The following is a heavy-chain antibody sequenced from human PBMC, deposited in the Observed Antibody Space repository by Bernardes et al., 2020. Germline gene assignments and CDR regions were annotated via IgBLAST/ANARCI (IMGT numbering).Heavy chain of an antibody. CDR3: ARARPVTTLRGGFSLPLFDY. D-gene: IGHD4-17*01. Sequence: SQTLALLGTISGASVPSNSSARTLTRMSPTPGIEWSGPSHPRTTTYRAYAGSVKSRITSNPDTSQHQFSLQLNSVTPEDTAVYYCARARPVTTLRGGFSLPLFDYWGQGTLVTVSS. J-gene: IGHJ4*02. CDR2: SHPRTTTYR. V-gene: IGHV6-1*01. CDR1: GASVPSNSSA.